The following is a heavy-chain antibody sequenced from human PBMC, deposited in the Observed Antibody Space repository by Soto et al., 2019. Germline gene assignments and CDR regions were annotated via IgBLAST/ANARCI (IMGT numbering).Heavy chain of an antibody. CDR3: ATESGSTYGYFDY. J-gene: IGHJ4*02. CDR2: ISGSGST. CDR1: GGSVSSGGDY. V-gene: IGHV4-30-4*01. Sequence: TVSGGSVSSGGDYWSWIRQSPGKGLEWIGYISGSGSTGYNPSLKNRLTMSVDRSKNQFTLRLTPVTAADTAVYFCATESGSTYGYFDYWGQGTQVTVSS. D-gene: IGHD5-18*01.